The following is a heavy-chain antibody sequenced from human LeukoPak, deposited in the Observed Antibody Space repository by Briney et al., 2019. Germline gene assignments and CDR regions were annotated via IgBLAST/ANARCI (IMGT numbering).Heavy chain of an antibody. Sequence: PSETLSLTCTVSGGSISSYYWSWIRQPPGKGLEWIGYIYYSGSTNYNPSLKSRVTISVDTSKNQFSLKLSSVTAADTAVYYCARSVVGASYSFDYWGPGTVVTVSS. CDR2: IYYSGST. J-gene: IGHJ4*02. V-gene: IGHV4-59*01. CDR3: ARSVVGASYSFDY. D-gene: IGHD1-26*01. CDR1: GGSISSYY.